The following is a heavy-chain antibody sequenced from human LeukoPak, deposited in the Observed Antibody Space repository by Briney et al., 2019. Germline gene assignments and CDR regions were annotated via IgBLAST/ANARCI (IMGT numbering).Heavy chain of an antibody. D-gene: IGHD2-15*01. CDR3: VKGSVAYTGGHFDY. CDR2: ISYDGSAK. Sequence: GGSLRLSCAASGSTFSSYGMHWLRQAPGKGPEWAAVISYDGSAKYYADSVRGRFTISRDDSKNTLYLQMNSLRPEDTAIYYCVKGSVAYTGGHFDYWGQGTLVTVSS. CDR1: GSTFSSYG. J-gene: IGHJ4*02. V-gene: IGHV3-30*18.